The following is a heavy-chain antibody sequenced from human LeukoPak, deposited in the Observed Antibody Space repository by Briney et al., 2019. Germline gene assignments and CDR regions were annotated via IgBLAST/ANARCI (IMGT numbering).Heavy chain of an antibody. D-gene: IGHD3-22*01. J-gene: IGHJ4*02. CDR2: ISSSSSYI. V-gene: IGHV3-21*01. CDR1: GFTFSSYE. Sequence: GGSLRLSCAASGFTFSSYEMNWVRQAPGKGLEWVSSISSSSSYIYYADSVKGRFTISRDNAKNSLYLQMNSLRAEDTAVYYCARDPPTYYYDSSGFGGWGQGTLVTVSS. CDR3: ARDPPTYYYDSSGFGG.